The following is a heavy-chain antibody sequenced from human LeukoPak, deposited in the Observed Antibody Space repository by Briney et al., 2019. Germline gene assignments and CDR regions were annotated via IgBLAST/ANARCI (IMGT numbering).Heavy chain of an antibody. Sequence: NPSETLSLTCAVYGGSFSGYYWSWIRQPPGKGLEWIGEINHSGSTNYNPSLKSRVTISVDTSKNQFSLKLSSVTAADTAVYYCAIMTTVTTSGRKWFDPWGQGTLVTVSS. V-gene: IGHV4-34*01. CDR3: AIMTTVTTSGRKWFDP. D-gene: IGHD4-17*01. J-gene: IGHJ5*02. CDR1: GGSFSGYY. CDR2: INHSGST.